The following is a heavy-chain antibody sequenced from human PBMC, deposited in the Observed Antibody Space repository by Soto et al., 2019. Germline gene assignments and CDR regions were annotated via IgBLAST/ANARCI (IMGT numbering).Heavy chain of an antibody. Sequence: QVQLVESGGGVVQPGKSLRLACAASRFTFRNYGMHWVRQAPGKGLEWVALISDDGTKKYYADSVKGRFTISRDNSKNTLYLQMNSLRAEDTAVYFCARELYYYDSSGYYPLENWGQGTLVTVSS. CDR3: ARELYYYDSSGYYPLEN. CDR2: ISDDGTKK. D-gene: IGHD3-22*01. J-gene: IGHJ4*02. V-gene: IGHV3-30*03. CDR1: RFTFRNYG.